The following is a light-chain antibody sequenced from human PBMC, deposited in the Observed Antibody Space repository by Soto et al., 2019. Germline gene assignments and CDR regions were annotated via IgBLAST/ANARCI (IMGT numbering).Light chain of an antibody. CDR3: QQYNNWPLT. V-gene: IGKV3D-15*01. CDR2: GAS. CDR1: QSIGDT. J-gene: IGKJ5*01. Sequence: EIVMTQSPATLSVSPGGGATLSCRASQSIGDTLAWYQLKPGQAPRLLIYGASSRATGIPDRFSGSGSGTDFTLTISRLEPEDFAVYYCQQYNNWPLTFGQGTRLEIK.